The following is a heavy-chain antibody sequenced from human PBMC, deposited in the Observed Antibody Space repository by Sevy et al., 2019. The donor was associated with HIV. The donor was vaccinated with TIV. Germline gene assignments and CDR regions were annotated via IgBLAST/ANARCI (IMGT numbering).Heavy chain of an antibody. V-gene: IGHV3-48*02. J-gene: IGHJ4*02. CDR1: GFTFGSYS. D-gene: IGHD3-10*01. CDR3: AIIQEFYGRLLDY. Sequence: GGSLRLSCAASGFTFGSYSLNWVRQAPGKGLEWVSYISGRSGTTYYADSVKGRFTISRDNAKNSLYLQMNSLRDEDTAVYYCAIIQEFYGRLLDYWGQGTLVTVSS. CDR2: ISGRSGTT.